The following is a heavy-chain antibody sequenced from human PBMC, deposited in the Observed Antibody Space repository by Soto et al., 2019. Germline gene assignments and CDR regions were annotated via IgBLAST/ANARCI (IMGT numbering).Heavy chain of an antibody. J-gene: IGHJ6*02. CDR2: IDPSDSYT. V-gene: IGHV5-10-1*01. CDR3: ARPLAGYYYYGMDV. Sequence: GGSLKIPCKGSGYSFTSYWISWVRQMPGKGLEWMGRIDPSDSYTNYSPSFQGHVTILADKSISTAYLQWSSLKASDTAMYYCARPLAGYYYYGMDVWGQGTTVTVSS. CDR1: GYSFTSYW.